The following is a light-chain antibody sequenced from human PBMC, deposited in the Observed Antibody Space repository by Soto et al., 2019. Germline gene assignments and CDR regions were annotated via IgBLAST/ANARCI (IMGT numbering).Light chain of an antibody. J-gene: IGKJ1*01. CDR3: QQYNNWPGT. Sequence: EIVFTQSPGTLSLSPGERATLSCRASQSVSSSFLAWYQQKPGQAPRLLIYGASNRATGIPARFSGSGSGTEFTLTIGSLQSEDCALYYCQQYNNWPGTFGQGTKVDI. V-gene: IGKV3D-15*01. CDR1: QSVSSS. CDR2: GAS.